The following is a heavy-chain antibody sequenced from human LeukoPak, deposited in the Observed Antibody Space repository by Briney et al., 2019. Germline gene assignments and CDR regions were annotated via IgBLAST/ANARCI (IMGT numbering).Heavy chain of an antibody. V-gene: IGHV1-69*01. D-gene: IGHD2-21*01. CDR3: ARGRTRLAYYYAY. CDR1: GGSFSSYA. J-gene: IGHJ4*02. Sequence: ASVKVSCKASGGSFSSYAISWVRQAPGQGLEWIGEIIPIFGTADYAQKFQGRVTITADESTSTAYMELSSLRSEDTAIYYCARGRTRLAYYYAYWGQGTLVTVSS. CDR2: IIPIFGTA.